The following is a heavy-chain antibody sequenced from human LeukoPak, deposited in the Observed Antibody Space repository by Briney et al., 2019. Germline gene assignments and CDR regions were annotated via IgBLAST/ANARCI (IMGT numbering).Heavy chain of an antibody. CDR2: MNPNSGNT. V-gene: IGHV1-8*03. J-gene: IGHJ4*02. Sequence: ASVKVSCTASGYTFTSYDINWVRQATGQGLEWMGWMNPNSGNTGYAQKFQGRVTITRNTSISTAYMELSSLRSEDTAVYYCARGASTYYYDSSGPDFDYWGQGTLVTVSS. CDR3: ARGASTYYYDSSGPDFDY. CDR1: GYTFTSYD. D-gene: IGHD3-22*01.